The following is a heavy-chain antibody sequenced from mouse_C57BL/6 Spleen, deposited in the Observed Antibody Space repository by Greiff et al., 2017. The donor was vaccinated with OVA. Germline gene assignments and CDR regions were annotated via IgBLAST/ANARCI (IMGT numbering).Heavy chain of an antibody. CDR1: GYTFTDYE. CDR2: IDPETGGT. D-gene: IGHD1-1*01. CDR3: TRDCGSSYRYFDV. Sequence: VKLQESGAELVRPGASVTLSCKASGYTFTDYEMHWVKQTPVHGLEWIGAIDPETGGTAYNQKFKGKAILTADKSSSTAYMELRSLTSEDSAVYYCTRDCGSSYRYFDVWGTGTTVTVSS. J-gene: IGHJ1*03. V-gene: IGHV1-15*01.